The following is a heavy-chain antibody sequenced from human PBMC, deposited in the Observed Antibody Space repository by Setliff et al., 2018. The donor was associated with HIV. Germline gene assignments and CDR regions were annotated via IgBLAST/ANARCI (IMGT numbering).Heavy chain of an antibody. CDR1: GGSISGYY. Sequence: PSETLSLTCTVSGGSISGYYWGWIRQPPGKGLEWIGYIYTRGSTNYNPSLKSRVTISVDTSKNQFSLKLPSVTAADTAVYYCARRSAGMYANSVDYWGQGTLVTVSS. V-gene: IGHV4-4*09. CDR2: IYTRGST. CDR3: ARRSAGMYANSVDY. J-gene: IGHJ4*02. D-gene: IGHD2-8*01.